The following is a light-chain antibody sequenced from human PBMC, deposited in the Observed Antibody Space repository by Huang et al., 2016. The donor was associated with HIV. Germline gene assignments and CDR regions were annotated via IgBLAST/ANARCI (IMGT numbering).Light chain of an antibody. CDR2: GAS. CDR3: QQYGGSPLT. V-gene: IGKV3-20*01. J-gene: IGKJ4*01. CDR1: QSVSNY. Sequence: EIVLTQSPGTLSLSPGERATLSCRASQSVSNYLAWYQQKPGQAPRLLIYGASSRATGIPDRFSGSASGTDFTLTISRLEPEDFAFYYCQQYGGSPLTFGGGIKVETK.